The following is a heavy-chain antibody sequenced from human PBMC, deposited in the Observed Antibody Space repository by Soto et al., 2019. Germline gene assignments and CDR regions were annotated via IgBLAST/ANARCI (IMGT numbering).Heavy chain of an antibody. CDR1: GGTFNNYV. CDR3: AGRCDGTNCLAHFDY. CDR2: IIPIFGTP. Sequence: QVQLVQSGAEVKKPGSSVKVSCRASGGTFNNYVINWVRQAPGQGHEWMAGIIPIFGTPNYAQKFQGRVTITADKSTSTAYMELNSLRSEDTAVYYCAGRCDGTNCLAHFDYWGQGTLVTVSS. D-gene: IGHD2-2*01. V-gene: IGHV1-69*06. J-gene: IGHJ4*02.